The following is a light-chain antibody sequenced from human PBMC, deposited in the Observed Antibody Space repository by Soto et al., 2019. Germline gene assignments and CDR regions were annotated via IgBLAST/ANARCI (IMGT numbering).Light chain of an antibody. Sequence: IQMTQSPSSLSASLGDRVTITCRASQTINAFRSWYQQQPGKAPSLLLYGSSTLQSGVPSRFSGSGSGTDFTLTISNLQPEDFATYVCQQSYDTPYTFGQGTKLEIK. V-gene: IGKV1-39*01. CDR2: GSS. CDR3: QQSYDTPYT. CDR1: QTINAF. J-gene: IGKJ2*01.